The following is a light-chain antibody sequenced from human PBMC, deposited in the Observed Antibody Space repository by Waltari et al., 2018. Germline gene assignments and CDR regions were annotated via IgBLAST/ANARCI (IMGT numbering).Light chain of an antibody. CDR1: EDISAL. J-gene: IGKJ4*01. CDR3: QHIKNFPLS. V-gene: IGKV1-9*01. Sequence: QLTQSPSLSASVGDRVTITCRASEDISALLAWFQQKPGKAPELLIFAASNLQSGVPSRFSGRGAGTDFPLTLSSLQPEDFATYYCQHIKNFPLSFGGGTKVEIK. CDR2: AAS.